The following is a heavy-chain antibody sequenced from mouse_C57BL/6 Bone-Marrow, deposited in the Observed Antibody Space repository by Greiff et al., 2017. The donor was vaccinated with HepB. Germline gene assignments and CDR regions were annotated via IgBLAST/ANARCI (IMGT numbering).Heavy chain of an antibody. CDR2: IYPGDGDT. D-gene: IGHD2-1*01. J-gene: IGHJ2*01. Sequence: LVESGPELVKPRASVKISCKASGYAFSSSWMNWVKQRPGKGLEWIGRIYPGDGDTNYNGKFKGKATLTADKSSSTAYMQLSSLTSEDSAVYFCAVYGSYDYWGQGTTLTVSS. CDR1: GYAFSSSW. CDR3: AVYGSYDY. V-gene: IGHV1-82*01.